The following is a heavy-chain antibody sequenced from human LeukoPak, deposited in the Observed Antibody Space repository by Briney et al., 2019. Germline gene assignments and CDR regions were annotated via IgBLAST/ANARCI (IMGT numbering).Heavy chain of an antibody. Sequence: PWGSLRLSCAASGFTFSSYSMNWVRQAPGKGLEWVSSNSSSSSYIYYADSVKGRFTTSRDNSKNTLYLQMNSLRAEDTAVYYCAKASCSSTSCYEYFQHWGQGTLVTVSS. CDR2: NSSSSSYI. CDR1: GFTFSSYS. D-gene: IGHD2-2*01. J-gene: IGHJ1*01. CDR3: AKASCSSTSCYEYFQH. V-gene: IGHV3-21*01.